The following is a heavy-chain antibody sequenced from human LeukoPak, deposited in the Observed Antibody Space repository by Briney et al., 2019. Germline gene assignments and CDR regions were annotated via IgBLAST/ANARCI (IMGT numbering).Heavy chain of an antibody. CDR1: GYTFSSYS. J-gene: IGHJ4*02. CDR2: ISSSSSYI. Sequence: PGGSLRLSCAVSGYTFSSYSMNWVRQATGGGVEWVSSISSSSSYIYYADSVKGRFTISRDNAKNSLYLQVNSLRVEDTAVYYCARVLRAPYCGGDCPTTDYWGQGTLVTVSS. V-gene: IGHV3-21*01. D-gene: IGHD2-21*02. CDR3: ARVLRAPYCGGDCPTTDY.